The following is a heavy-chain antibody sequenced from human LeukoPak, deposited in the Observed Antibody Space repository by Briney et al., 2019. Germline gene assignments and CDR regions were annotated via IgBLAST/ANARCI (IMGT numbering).Heavy chain of an antibody. D-gene: IGHD3-22*01. Sequence: GGSLRLSCVASGFTFSGYAMSWVRQAPGKGLEWVSSISSTGASTYYADSVKGRFTISRDNSKNTLFLQINSLIDEDTAVYYCAKDISGSSGYYSLFDYWGQGTLVTVSS. V-gene: IGHV3-23*01. CDR2: ISSTGAST. J-gene: IGHJ4*02. CDR3: AKDISGSSGYYSLFDY. CDR1: GFTFSGYA.